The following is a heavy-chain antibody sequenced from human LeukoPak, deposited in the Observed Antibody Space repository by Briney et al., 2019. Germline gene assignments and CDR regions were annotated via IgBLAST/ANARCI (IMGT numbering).Heavy chain of an antibody. Sequence: TGGSLRLSCAASGFTFSSYGMHWVRQAPGKGLEWVAVISYDGSNKYYADSVKGRFTIPRDNSKNTLYLQMNSLRAEDTAVYYCAKGYSGYDLSFDYWGQGTLVTVSS. CDR2: ISYDGSNK. J-gene: IGHJ4*02. V-gene: IGHV3-30*18. CDR1: GFTFSSYG. CDR3: AKGYSGYDLSFDY. D-gene: IGHD5-12*01.